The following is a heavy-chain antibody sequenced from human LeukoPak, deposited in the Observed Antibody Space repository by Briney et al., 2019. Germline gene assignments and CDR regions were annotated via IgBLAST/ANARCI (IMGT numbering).Heavy chain of an antibody. CDR1: GGSISSSSYY. J-gene: IGHJ5*02. CDR2: IYYSGST. V-gene: IGHV4-39*07. D-gene: IGHD6-13*01. Sequence: SETLSLTCTVSGGSISSSSYYWGWIRQPPGKGLEWIGRIYYSGSTYYNPSLKSRVTISVDTSKNQFSLKLSSVTAADTAVYYCARVRAAASGWFDPWGQGTLVTVSS. CDR3: ARVRAAASGWFDP.